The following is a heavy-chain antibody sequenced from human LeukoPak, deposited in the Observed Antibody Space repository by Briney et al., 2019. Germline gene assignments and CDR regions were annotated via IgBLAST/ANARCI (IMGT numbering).Heavy chain of an antibody. CDR3: AKTHYSSSWYYY. D-gene: IGHD6-13*01. V-gene: IGHV3-23*01. CDR2: ISGSGGST. CDR1: GFTVSSNY. J-gene: IGHJ4*02. Sequence: GGSLRLSCAASGFTVSSNYTSWVRQAPGKGLEWVSAISGSGGSTYYADSVKGRFTISRDNSKNTLYLQMSSLRAEDTAVYYCAKTHYSSSWYYYWGQGTLVTVSS.